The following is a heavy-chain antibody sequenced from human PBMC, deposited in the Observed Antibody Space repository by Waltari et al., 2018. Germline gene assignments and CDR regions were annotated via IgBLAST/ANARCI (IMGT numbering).Heavy chain of an antibody. J-gene: IGHJ4*02. CDR1: GGSISNSKSF. V-gene: IGHV4-39*07. CDR3: ARRSSSWHPFFDY. Sequence: QLQLQESGPVLVKPSETLSLICSVSGGSISNSKSFWGWVRQPPGKGLEWIGSILSSSGSTNYNPSLKSRVTISVDTSKNQFSLKLSSVTAADTAVYYCARRSSSWHPFFDYWGQGTLVTVSS. CDR2: ILSSSGST. D-gene: IGHD6-13*01.